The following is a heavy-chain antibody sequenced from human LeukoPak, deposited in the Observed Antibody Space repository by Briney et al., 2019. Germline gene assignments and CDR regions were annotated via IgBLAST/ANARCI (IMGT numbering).Heavy chain of an antibody. D-gene: IGHD6-19*01. CDR3: AKAPGYSSGWYPRY. CDR2: ISGSGGST. J-gene: IGHJ4*02. Sequence: GGSLRLSCAASGFTFSSYAMSWVRQAPGKGLEWVSAISGSGGSTYYADSVKGRFTISRDNSKNTLYLQMNSLRAEDTAVYYCAKAPGYSSGWYPRYWGQGTLVTVSS. CDR1: GFTFSSYA. V-gene: IGHV3-23*01.